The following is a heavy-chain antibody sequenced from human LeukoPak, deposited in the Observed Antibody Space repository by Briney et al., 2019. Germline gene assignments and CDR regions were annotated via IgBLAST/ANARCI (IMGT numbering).Heavy chain of an antibody. J-gene: IGHJ3*02. Sequence: ASVKVSCKASGYTFTGYYMHWVRQAPGQGLEWMGWINPNSGGTNYAQKFQGRVTMTRDTSISTAYMELSRLRSDDTAVYYCAGDPYDYVWGSYRYRGAFDIWGQGTMVTVSS. D-gene: IGHD3-16*02. CDR2: INPNSGGT. V-gene: IGHV1-2*02. CDR1: GYTFTGYY. CDR3: AGDPYDYVWGSYRYRGAFDI.